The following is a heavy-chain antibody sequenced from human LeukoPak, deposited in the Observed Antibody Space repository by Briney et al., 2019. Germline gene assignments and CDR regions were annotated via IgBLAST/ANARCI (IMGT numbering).Heavy chain of an antibody. Sequence: SETLSLTCAVYGESFSGYYWSWIRQPPGKGLEWIGEINHSGSANYNPSLNSRVTISVDTSKNQFSLKLSSVTAADTAVYYCARGIRITMIVVVISNWFDPWGQGTLVTVSS. CDR2: INHSGSA. CDR1: GESFSGYY. J-gene: IGHJ5*02. V-gene: IGHV4-34*01. D-gene: IGHD3-22*01. CDR3: ARGIRITMIVVVISNWFDP.